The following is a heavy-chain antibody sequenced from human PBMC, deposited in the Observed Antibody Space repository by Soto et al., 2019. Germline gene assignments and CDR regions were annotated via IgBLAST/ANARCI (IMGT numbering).Heavy chain of an antibody. V-gene: IGHV4-59*08. D-gene: IGHD3-10*01. J-gene: IGHJ4*02. CDR3: ARGPMVRGAHNFDY. CDR1: GGSISSYY. CDR2: IYYSGST. Sequence: PSETLSLTCTVSGGSISSYYWSWIRQPPGKGLEWIGYIYYSGSTNYNPSLKSRVTISVDTSKNQFSLKLSSVTAADTAVYYCARGPMVRGAHNFDYWGQGPLVTVSS.